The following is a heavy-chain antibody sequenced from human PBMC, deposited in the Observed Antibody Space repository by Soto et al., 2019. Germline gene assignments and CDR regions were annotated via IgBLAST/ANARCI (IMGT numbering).Heavy chain of an antibody. D-gene: IGHD1-7*01. J-gene: IGHJ5*02. CDR1: GFTFSSYG. Sequence: QVQLVESGGGVVQPGRSLRLSCAASGFTFSSYGMHWVRQAPGKGLEWVAVIWYDGSNKYYADSVKGRFTISRDNSTNTLYLQMNCLRAEDTAVYYCARQGVTGTTSWAWFDPWGQGTLVTVSS. V-gene: IGHV3-33*01. CDR3: ARQGVTGTTSWAWFDP. CDR2: IWYDGSNK.